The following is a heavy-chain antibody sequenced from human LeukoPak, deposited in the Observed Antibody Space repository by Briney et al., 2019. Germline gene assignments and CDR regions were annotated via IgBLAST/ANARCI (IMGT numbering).Heavy chain of an antibody. J-gene: IGHJ4*02. V-gene: IGHV4-30-4*01. Sequence: SETLSLTCTVSGGSISSGDYYWSWIRQPPGKGLEWIGYIYYSGSTYYNPSLKSRVTISVDTSENQFSLKLSSVTAADTAVYYCARYVVYGSGKYYFDYWGQGTLVTVSS. D-gene: IGHD3-10*01. CDR2: IYYSGST. CDR3: ARYVVYGSGKYYFDY. CDR1: GGSISSGDYY.